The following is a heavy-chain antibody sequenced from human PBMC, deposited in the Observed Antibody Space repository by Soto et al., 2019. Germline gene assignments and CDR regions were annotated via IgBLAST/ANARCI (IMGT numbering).Heavy chain of an antibody. Sequence: SAPLSLTCTVSGGSLSSYYWTWIRQSPGKGLEWIGYVYFSGNTNYNPSLKSRVTISIDTSKNQFSLRLASVTAADTAFYYCGSVRPSGYVLSWGQGTLVTVSS. J-gene: IGHJ5*02. CDR3: GSVRPSGYVLS. V-gene: IGHV4-59*01. CDR1: GGSLSSYY. CDR2: VYFSGNT. D-gene: IGHD6-25*01.